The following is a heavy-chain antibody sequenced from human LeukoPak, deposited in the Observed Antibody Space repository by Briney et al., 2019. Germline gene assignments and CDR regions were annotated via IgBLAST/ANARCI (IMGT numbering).Heavy chain of an antibody. CDR3: ATGSYYDYVWGSYRYDNLDY. Sequence: GGSLRLSCAASGFTFSSYAMSWVRQAPGKGLEWVSAISGSGGSTYYADSVKGRFTISRDNSKNTLYLQMNSLRAEDTAVYYCATGSYYDYVWGSYRYDNLDYWGQGTLVTVSS. CDR2: ISGSGGST. D-gene: IGHD3-16*02. CDR1: GFTFSSYA. V-gene: IGHV3-23*01. J-gene: IGHJ4*02.